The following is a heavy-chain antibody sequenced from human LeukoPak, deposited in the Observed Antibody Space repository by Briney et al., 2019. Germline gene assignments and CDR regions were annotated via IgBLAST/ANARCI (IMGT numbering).Heavy chain of an antibody. Sequence: PSEALSLTCAVSRGSISSSRYYWGWARQPPGRGLGWLGSSYYSGSTYHNPSLKSRVTISVDTSENQFSLKLSSVTAADTAVYYCARQLLSYFDYWGQGTLVTVSS. CDR2: SYYSGST. J-gene: IGHJ4*02. CDR1: RGSISSSRYY. CDR3: ARQLLSYFDY. V-gene: IGHV4-39*01.